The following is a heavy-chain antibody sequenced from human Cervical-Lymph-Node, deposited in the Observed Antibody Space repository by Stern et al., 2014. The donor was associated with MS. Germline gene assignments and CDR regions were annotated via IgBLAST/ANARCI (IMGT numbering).Heavy chain of an antibody. Sequence: EVQLVQSGAEVKKAGEPLRISCKGSGYTFTNYWIAWVRQKPGQGLEWMGIIHPGDSDTRYSPSVHGQVTITADKSSNTAYLQWNSLQASDTALYYCAGPSNTWKSSLHYWGQGTLVTVSS. CDR2: IHPGDSDT. CDR1: GYTFTNYW. D-gene: IGHD1-20*01. J-gene: IGHJ4*02. V-gene: IGHV5-51*03. CDR3: AGPSNTWKSSLHY.